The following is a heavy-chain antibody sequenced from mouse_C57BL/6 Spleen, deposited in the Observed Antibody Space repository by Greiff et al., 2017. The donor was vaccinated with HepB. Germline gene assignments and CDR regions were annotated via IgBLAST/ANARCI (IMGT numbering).Heavy chain of an antibody. CDR3: ARLGPMDY. V-gene: IGHV3-6*01. CDR1: GYSITSGYY. D-gene: IGHD4-1*01. CDR2: ISYDGSN. Sequence: EVKLQESGPGLVKPSQSLSLTCSVTGYSITSGYYWNWIRQFPGNKLEWMGYISYDGSNNYNPSLKNRISITRDTSKNQFFLKLNSVTTEDTATYYCARLGPMDYWGQGTSVTVSS. J-gene: IGHJ4*01.